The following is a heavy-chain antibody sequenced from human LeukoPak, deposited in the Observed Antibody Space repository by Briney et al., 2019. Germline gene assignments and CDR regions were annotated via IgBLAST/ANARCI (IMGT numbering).Heavy chain of an antibody. CDR1: GFTFSSYG. CDR2: IRYDGSNK. CDR3: ARSARSEDNDFWSGYLPN. Sequence: PGGSLRLSCAASGFTFSSYGMHWVRQAPGKGLEWVAFIRYDGSNKYYADSVKGRFTISRDNAKNSLYLQMSSLRAEDTAVYYCARSARSEDNDFWSGYLPNWGQGTLVTVSS. D-gene: IGHD3-3*01. J-gene: IGHJ4*02. V-gene: IGHV3-30*02.